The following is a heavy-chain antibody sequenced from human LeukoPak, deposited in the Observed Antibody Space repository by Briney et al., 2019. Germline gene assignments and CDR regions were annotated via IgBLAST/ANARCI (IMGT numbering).Heavy chain of an antibody. CDR1: GFTFSSFG. J-gene: IGHJ4*02. CDR2: IKEDGSAK. CDR3: ARDSPGYGGYSY. Sequence: GGSLRLSCAASGFTFSSFGMNWVRQAPGKGLEWVANIKEDGSAKYYVDSMKGRFTISRDNAKNSLYLQINSLRAEDTAVYYCARDSPGYGGYSYWGQGTLVTVSS. D-gene: IGHD5-12*01. V-gene: IGHV3-7*04.